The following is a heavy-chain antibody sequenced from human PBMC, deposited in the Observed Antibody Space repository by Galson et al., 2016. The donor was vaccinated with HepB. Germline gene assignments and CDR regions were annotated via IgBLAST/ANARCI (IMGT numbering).Heavy chain of an antibody. CDR3: AKTRYYDRSAYHRPYYYDY. D-gene: IGHD3-16*01. Sequence: SLRLSCAASGFSFEDDTMHWVRQRPGKGLEWISVISWDAGHTDYADSVNGRVTISRDNHENSLFLQMHSLRIENNAFYYCAKTRYYDRSAYHRPYYYDYWGQGILVTVSS. CDR1: GFSFEDDT. J-gene: IGHJ4*02. V-gene: IGHV3-43*01. CDR2: ISWDAGHT.